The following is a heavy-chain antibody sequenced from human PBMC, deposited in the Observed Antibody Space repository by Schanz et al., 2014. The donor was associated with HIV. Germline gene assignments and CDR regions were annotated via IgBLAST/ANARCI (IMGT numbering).Heavy chain of an antibody. CDR3: AKVAIHSSGWLPFDY. V-gene: IGHV3-30*18. D-gene: IGHD6-19*01. Sequence: QVQLVESGGGVVQPGRSLRLSCVASGFNFNSYGMHWVRQAPGKGLEWVAVMSYDGIRKNYADSVKGRFTISRDNSKNTLYLQMNSLGAEDTAVYYCAKVAIHSSGWLPFDYWGQGTLVTVSS. J-gene: IGHJ4*02. CDR2: MSYDGIRK. CDR1: GFNFNSYG.